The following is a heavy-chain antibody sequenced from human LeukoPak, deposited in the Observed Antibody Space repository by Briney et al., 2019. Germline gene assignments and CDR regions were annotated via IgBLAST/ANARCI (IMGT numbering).Heavy chain of an antibody. V-gene: IGHV4-4*07. CDR2: IYTSGST. D-gene: IGHD3-10*01. CDR3: AYTMVRVRQLDP. Sequence: PSETLSLTCTVSGGSISSYYWSWIRQPAGKGLEWIGRIYTSGSTNYNPSLKSRVTISVDTSKNQFSLKLSSVTAADTAVYYCAYTMVRVRQLDPWGQGTLVTVSS. J-gene: IGHJ5*02. CDR1: GGSISSYY.